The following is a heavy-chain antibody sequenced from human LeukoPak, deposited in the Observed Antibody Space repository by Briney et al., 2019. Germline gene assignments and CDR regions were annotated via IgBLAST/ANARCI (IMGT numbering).Heavy chain of an antibody. V-gene: IGHV4-38-2*02. J-gene: IGHJ4*02. CDR3: ARDGVVGAKVY. CDR2: IYHSGST. Sequence: PSETLSLTCAVSGYSISSGYYWGWIRQPPGKGLEWIGSIYHSGSTYYNPSLKSRVTISVDTSKNQFSLKLCSVTAADTAVYYCARDGVVGAKVYWGQGTLVTVSS. D-gene: IGHD1-26*01. CDR1: GYSISSGYY.